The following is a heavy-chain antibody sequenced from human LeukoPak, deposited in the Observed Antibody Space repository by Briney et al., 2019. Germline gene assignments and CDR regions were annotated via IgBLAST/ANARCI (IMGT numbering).Heavy chain of an antibody. D-gene: IGHD3-22*01. V-gene: IGHV3-23*01. CDR2: ISGSGGST. CDR3: AKGDYYYDSSGLAFDI. CDR1: GFTFSSYA. J-gene: IGHJ3*02. Sequence: GGPLRLSCAASGFTFSSYAMSWVRQAPGKGLEWVSAISGSGGSTYYADSVKGRFTISRDNSKNTLYLQMNSLRAEDTAVYYCAKGDYYYDSSGLAFDIWGQGTMVTVSS.